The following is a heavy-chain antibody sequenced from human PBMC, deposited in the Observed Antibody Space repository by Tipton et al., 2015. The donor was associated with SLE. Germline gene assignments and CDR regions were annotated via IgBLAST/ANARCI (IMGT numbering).Heavy chain of an antibody. CDR2: VNAKSGDT. D-gene: IGHD3-16*01. CDR3: ATLGGSSDS. V-gene: IGHV1-2*02. CDR1: GGTFSSYT. Sequence: QSGPEVKKPGSSVKVSCKASGGTFSSYTISWVRQAPGQGLEWMGWVNAKSGDTNFAQKFKGRVTMTRVTSINTAYMELSRLTSDDTATYFCATLGGSSDSWGQGTLLTVSS. J-gene: IGHJ4*02.